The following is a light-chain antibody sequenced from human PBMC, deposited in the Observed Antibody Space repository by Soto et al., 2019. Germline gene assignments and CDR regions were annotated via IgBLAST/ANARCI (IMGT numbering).Light chain of an antibody. CDR1: QGISSW. Sequence: DIQMTQSPSSVSASVGDRVTITYRASQGISSWLAWYQHKPGKAPKLLIYAASSLQSGVPSRFSGSGSGTEFTLTISSLQPEDFATYYCQQANTFPWTFGQGTMVEIK. V-gene: IGKV1-12*01. J-gene: IGKJ1*01. CDR2: AAS. CDR3: QQANTFPWT.